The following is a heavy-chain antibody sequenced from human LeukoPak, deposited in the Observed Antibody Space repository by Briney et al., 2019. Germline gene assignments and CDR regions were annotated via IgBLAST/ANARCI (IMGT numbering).Heavy chain of an antibody. Sequence: PSETLSLTCAVSGGSISSSSWWSWVRQPPGKGLEWIGEIYHSGSTNYNPSLKSRVTISVDKSKNQFFLKLNSMTAADTAVYYCARNGGNSDFGYWGQGTLVTVSS. CDR1: GGSISSSSW. CDR2: IYHSGST. V-gene: IGHV4-4*02. D-gene: IGHD4-23*01. J-gene: IGHJ4*02. CDR3: ARNGGNSDFGY.